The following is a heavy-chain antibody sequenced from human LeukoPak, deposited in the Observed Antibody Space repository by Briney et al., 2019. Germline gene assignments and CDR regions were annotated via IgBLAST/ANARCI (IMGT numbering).Heavy chain of an antibody. CDR1: GFTFSSYA. CDR2: SGSGGST. CDR3: AKLDTAMVTNFDY. Sequence: GGSLRLSCAASGFTFSSYAMSWVRQAPGKGLEWVSASGSGGSTYYADSVKDRITISRDNSKNTLYLQINSLRAEDTAVYYCAKLDTAMVTNFDYWGQGTLVTVSS. J-gene: IGHJ4*02. D-gene: IGHD5-18*01. V-gene: IGHV3-23*01.